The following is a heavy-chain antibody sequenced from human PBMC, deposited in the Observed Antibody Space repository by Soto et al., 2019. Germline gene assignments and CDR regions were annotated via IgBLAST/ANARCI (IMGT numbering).Heavy chain of an antibody. D-gene: IGHD6-19*01. CDR2: IYWDDDK. Sequence: SGPTLVNPTQTLTLTCTFSGFSLSTSGVGVGWIRQPPGKALEWLALIYWDDDKRYSPSLKSRLTITKDTSKNQVVLTMTNMDPVDTATYYCAHTNKYSSGWYRGPDAFDIWGQGTMVTVPS. CDR3: AHTNKYSSGWYRGPDAFDI. V-gene: IGHV2-5*02. CDR1: GFSLSTSGVG. J-gene: IGHJ3*02.